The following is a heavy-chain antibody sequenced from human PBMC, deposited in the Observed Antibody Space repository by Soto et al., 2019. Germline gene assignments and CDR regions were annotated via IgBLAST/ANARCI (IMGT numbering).Heavy chain of an antibody. CDR2: IKQDGSEK. CDR3: ARDCSGGSCYSASAQDAFDI. Sequence: GGSLRLSCAASGFTFSSYWMSWVRQAPGKGLEWVANIKQDGSEKYYVDSVKGRFTISRDNSKNTLYLQMNSLRAEDTAVYYCARDCSGGSCYSASAQDAFDIWGQGTMVTVSS. J-gene: IGHJ3*02. CDR1: GFTFSSYW. V-gene: IGHV3-7*01. D-gene: IGHD2-15*01.